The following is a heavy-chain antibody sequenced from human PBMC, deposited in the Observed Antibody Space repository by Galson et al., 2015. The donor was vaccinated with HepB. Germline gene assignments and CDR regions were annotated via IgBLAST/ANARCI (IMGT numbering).Heavy chain of an antibody. Sequence: SVKVSCKASGYTFTSHDINWVRQATGQGLEWMGWVNPNSGNAGNAQKFQGRVTMTTNPSISTAYMEMSNLRSEDTAVYYCARGRSDSGKEYTYFLDVWGQGTTVTVSS. CDR2: VNPNSGNA. J-gene: IGHJ6*02. CDR3: ARGRSDSGKEYTYFLDV. CDR1: GYTFTSHD. V-gene: IGHV1-8*01. D-gene: IGHD2/OR15-2a*01.